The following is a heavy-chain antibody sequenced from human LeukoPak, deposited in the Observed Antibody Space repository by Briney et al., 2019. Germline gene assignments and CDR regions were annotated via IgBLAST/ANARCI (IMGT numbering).Heavy chain of an antibody. D-gene: IGHD6-19*01. Sequence: ASVKVSCKASGYTFTSYYMHWVRQAPGQGLEWMGIINPSGGSTSYAQKFQGRVTMTEDTSTDTAYMELSSLRSEDTAVYYCATAPTPIYSSGWYGNRFDYWGQGTLVTVSS. V-gene: IGHV1-46*01. CDR3: ATAPTPIYSSGWYGNRFDY. CDR2: INPSGGST. J-gene: IGHJ4*02. CDR1: GYTFTSYY.